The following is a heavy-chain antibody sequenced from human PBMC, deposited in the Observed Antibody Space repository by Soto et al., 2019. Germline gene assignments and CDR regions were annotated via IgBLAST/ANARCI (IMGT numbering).Heavy chain of an antibody. CDR1: GGSVSSGSGY. Sequence: VQLRESGPGPVKASETLSLTCTVTGGSVSSGSGYWTWIRQPPGKGLEYIGYIYYSGLTNYNPPLKSRVTISIGKSKNQFSLQLTSVTTADAAVYFGASVYWKYIFGMDDWGQGTTVSVSS. D-gene: IGHD1-7*01. V-gene: IGHV4-61*01. CDR3: ASVYWKYIFGMDD. J-gene: IGHJ6*02. CDR2: IYYSGLT.